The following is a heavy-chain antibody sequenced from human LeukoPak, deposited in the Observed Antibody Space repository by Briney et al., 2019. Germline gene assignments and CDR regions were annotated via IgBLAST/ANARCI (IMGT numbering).Heavy chain of an antibody. CDR3: ARLNIGTRNSFDY. D-gene: IGHD6-6*01. CDR1: GGSITRSSFY. V-gene: IGHV4-39*02. J-gene: IGHJ4*02. Sequence: SETLSLTCNVSGGSITRSSFYWGWIRQPPGRGLEWIGSIYYNGIPHHNPSLGGRVTISVATSKNHFSLNLRSVTAADTAVYCCARLNIGTRNSFDYWGQGTLVTVSS. CDR2: IYYNGIP.